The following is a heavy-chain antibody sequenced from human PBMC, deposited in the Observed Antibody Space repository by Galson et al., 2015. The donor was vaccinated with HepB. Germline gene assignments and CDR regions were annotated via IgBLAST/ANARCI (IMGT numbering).Heavy chain of an antibody. CDR1: GFTFNNYG. CDR3: ARVAPFRCAYDI. CDR2: IRDDGIYK. Sequence: SLRLSCAASGFTFNNYGMHWVRQAPGKGLEWVAIIRDDGIYKYYADSVKGRFTISRDNSKSTLYLQMNTLRAEDTAVYYCARVAPFRCAYDIWGQGTMVTVSS. J-gene: IGHJ3*02. V-gene: IGHV3-33*08. D-gene: IGHD4-17*01.